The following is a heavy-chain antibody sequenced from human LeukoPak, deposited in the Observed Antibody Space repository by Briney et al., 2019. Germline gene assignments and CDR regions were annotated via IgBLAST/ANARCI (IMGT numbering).Heavy chain of an antibody. CDR3: ARDRGGGYSGYDSNGIDY. V-gene: IGHV4-59*12. J-gene: IGHJ4*02. Sequence: SETLSLTCSVSGGSISSYYWSWIRQPPGKGLEWIGYIYHSGSTYYNPSLKSRVTISVDRSKNQFSLKLSSVTAADTAVYYCARDRGGGYSGYDSNGIDYWGQGTLVTVSS. CDR1: GGSISSYY. D-gene: IGHD5-12*01. CDR2: IYHSGST.